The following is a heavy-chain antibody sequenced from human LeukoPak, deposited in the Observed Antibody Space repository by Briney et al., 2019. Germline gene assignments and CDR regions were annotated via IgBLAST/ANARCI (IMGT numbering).Heavy chain of an antibody. CDR1: GYTFTSYY. J-gene: IGHJ5*02. Sequence: GASVKVSCKASGYTFTSYYMHWVRQAPGQGLEWMGIINPSGGSTSYAQKFQGRVTMTRDMSTSTVYMEPSSLRSEDTAVYYCARDAIAGGSSAAWFDPWGQGTLVTVSS. CDR3: ARDAIAGGSSAAWFDP. V-gene: IGHV1-46*01. CDR2: INPSGGST. D-gene: IGHD2-2*01.